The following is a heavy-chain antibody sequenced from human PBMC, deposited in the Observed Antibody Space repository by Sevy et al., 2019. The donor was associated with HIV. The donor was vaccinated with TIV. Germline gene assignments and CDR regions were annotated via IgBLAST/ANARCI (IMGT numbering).Heavy chain of an antibody. CDR1: GFTFRDFS. J-gene: IGHJ3*01. CDR2: INQDGGQK. Sequence: GGSLRLSCVASGFTFRDFSMNWVRQAPGKGLEWVAKINQDGGQKYYVDSVKGRFTISRDNAKSSLYLQMNSLRVEDTALYYCARDPDPVPGVAFDVWGQWTLVTVSS. CDR3: ARDPDPVPGVAFDV. V-gene: IGHV3-7*01.